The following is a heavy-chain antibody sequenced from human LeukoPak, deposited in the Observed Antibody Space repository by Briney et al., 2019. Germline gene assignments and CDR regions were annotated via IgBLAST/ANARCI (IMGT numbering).Heavy chain of an antibody. CDR3: ARDCSSTCCYRHHYYYYYGMDV. CDR1: GFTFSSYG. J-gene: IGHJ6*02. D-gene: IGHD2-2*01. Sequence: GRSLRLSCAASGFTFSSYGMHWVRQAPGKGLEWVAVISYDGSNKYYADSVKGRFTISRDNSKNTLYLQMNSLRAEDTAVYYCARDCSSTCCYRHHYYYYYGMDVWGQGTTVTVSS. CDR2: ISYDGSNK. V-gene: IGHV3-30*03.